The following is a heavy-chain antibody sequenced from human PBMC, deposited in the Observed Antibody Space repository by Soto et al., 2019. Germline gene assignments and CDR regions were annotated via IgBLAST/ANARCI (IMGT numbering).Heavy chain of an antibody. J-gene: IGHJ5*02. CDR2: INAGNGNT. CDR1: GYTFTSYA. Sequence: ASVKVSCKASGYTFTSYAMHWARQAPGQRLEWMGWINAGNGNTKYSQKFQGRVTITRDTSASTAYMELSSLRSEDTAVYYCATVYCSGGSCWEAWFDPWGQGTLVTVSS. D-gene: IGHD2-15*01. CDR3: ATVYCSGGSCWEAWFDP. V-gene: IGHV1-3*01.